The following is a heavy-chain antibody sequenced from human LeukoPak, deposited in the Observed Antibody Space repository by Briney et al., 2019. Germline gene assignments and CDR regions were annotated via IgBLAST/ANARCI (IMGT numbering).Heavy chain of an antibody. CDR2: ISGSGGST. CDR3: AKDQDGNTAMVVSY. Sequence: GGSLRLSCAASGFTFSSYWMSWVRQAPGKGLEWVSVISGSGGSTYYADSVKGRFTISRDNSKNTVYLQMNSLRAEDTAVYYCAKDQDGNTAMVVSYWGQGTLVTVSS. V-gene: IGHV3-23*01. D-gene: IGHD5-18*01. J-gene: IGHJ4*02. CDR1: GFTFSSYW.